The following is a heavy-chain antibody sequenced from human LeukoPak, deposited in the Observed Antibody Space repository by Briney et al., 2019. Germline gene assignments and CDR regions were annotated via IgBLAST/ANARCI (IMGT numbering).Heavy chain of an antibody. V-gene: IGHV3-74*01. J-gene: IGHJ4*02. Sequence: PGGSLRLSCAASGFTFRNHWMHWVRQAPGKGLVWVARINSDGSDTSHADSVEGRFTISRDNAKDTLYLQMNSLRVEDTAVYYCARLTGYCSGGSCTIDYWGQGTLVTVSS. CDR2: INSDGSDT. CDR1: GFTFRNHW. D-gene: IGHD2-15*01. CDR3: ARLTGYCSGGSCTIDY.